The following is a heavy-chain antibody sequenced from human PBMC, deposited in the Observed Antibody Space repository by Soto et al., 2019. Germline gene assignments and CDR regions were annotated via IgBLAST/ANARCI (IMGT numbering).Heavy chain of an antibody. CDR1: GFTFSNYC. CDR2: ISSSSSYI. V-gene: IGHV3-21*01. CDR3: ARVSDYYYYMDV. Sequence: GFLKISCAASGFTFSNYCIEWVRQAPGKGLEWVSSISSSSSYIYYADSVKGRFTISRDNAKNSLYLQMNSLRAEDTAVYYCARVSDYYYYMDVWGKGTTVTVSS. J-gene: IGHJ6*03.